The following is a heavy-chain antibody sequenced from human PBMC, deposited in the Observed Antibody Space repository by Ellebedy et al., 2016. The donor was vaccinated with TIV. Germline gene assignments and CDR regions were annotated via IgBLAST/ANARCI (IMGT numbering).Heavy chain of an antibody. Sequence: GGSLRLSXAASGFSFSSYSMNWVRQAPGKGLEWVSYISSSSSTIYYADSVKGRFTISRDNAKNSLYLQMNSLRDEDTAVYYCARDIDYSSGWYCGGIFDYWGQGTLVTVSS. V-gene: IGHV3-48*02. D-gene: IGHD6-19*01. J-gene: IGHJ4*02. CDR1: GFSFSSYS. CDR2: ISSSSSTI. CDR3: ARDIDYSSGWYCGGIFDY.